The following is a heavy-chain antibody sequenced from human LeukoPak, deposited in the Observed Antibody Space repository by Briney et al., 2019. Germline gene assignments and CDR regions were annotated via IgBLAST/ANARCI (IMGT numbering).Heavy chain of an antibody. Sequence: GRSLRLSCAASGLMFNGYWMHWFRQVPGKGLVWVSEINPAGNKKNYADSVWGRFTVSRDNAKDTVYLQMDRVSVGDTAVYYCARGTVGAPGFDYWGQGTLVSVSS. CDR3: ARGTVGAPGFDY. D-gene: IGHD6-13*01. V-gene: IGHV3-74*01. CDR2: INPAGNKK. CDR1: GLMFNGYW. J-gene: IGHJ4*02.